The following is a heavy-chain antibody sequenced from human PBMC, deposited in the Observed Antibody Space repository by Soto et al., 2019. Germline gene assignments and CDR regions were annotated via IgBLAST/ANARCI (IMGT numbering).Heavy chain of an antibody. Sequence: ASVKVSCKSSGYPFTHYGITWIRQAPGQGLEWMGWISPFNGNTNYGQTVQGRVTLTTETSTSTVYMELRSLRSDDTAVYYCARXXSFDRTYXYGIDVWGQGTTVTVSS. CDR2: ISPFNGNT. V-gene: IGHV1-18*01. CDR1: GYPFTHYG. J-gene: IGHJ6*02. CDR3: ARXXSFDRTYXYGIDV.